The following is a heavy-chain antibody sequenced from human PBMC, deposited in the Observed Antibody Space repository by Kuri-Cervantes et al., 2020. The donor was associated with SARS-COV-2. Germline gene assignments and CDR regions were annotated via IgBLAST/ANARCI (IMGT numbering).Heavy chain of an antibody. J-gene: IGHJ4*02. D-gene: IGHD5-18*01. Sequence: LRLSCAISGDSVSSNSAAWNWIRQSPSRGLEWLERTYYRSKWYNDYAVSVKSRITINPDTSKNQFSLQLNSVTPEDTAVYYCAKDQGDSYGISYFDYWGQGTLVTVSS. CDR3: AKDQGDSYGISYFDY. CDR2: TYYRSKWYN. CDR1: GDSVSSNSAA. V-gene: IGHV6-1*01.